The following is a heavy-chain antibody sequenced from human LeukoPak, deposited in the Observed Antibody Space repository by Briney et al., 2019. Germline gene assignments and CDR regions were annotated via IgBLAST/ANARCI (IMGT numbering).Heavy chain of an antibody. D-gene: IGHD1-1*01. Sequence: GGSLRLSCAASGFTFSNYNIIWVRQAPGKGLEWVSYISSSSSTIYYADSVEGRFTISRDNAKNSLYLQMNSLRAEDTAAYYCARVSLVGTPTRWGYFDYWGQGTLVTVSS. CDR1: GFTFSNYN. CDR3: ARVSLVGTPTRWGYFDY. CDR2: ISSSSSTI. J-gene: IGHJ4*02. V-gene: IGHV3-48*01.